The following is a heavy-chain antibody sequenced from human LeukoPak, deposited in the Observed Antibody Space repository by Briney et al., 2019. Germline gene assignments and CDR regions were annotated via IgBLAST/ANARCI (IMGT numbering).Heavy chain of an antibody. CDR2: IYYSGST. D-gene: IGHD4-23*01. J-gene: IGHJ3*02. CDR1: GGSISSYY. CDR3: ARHQRGHSDAFDI. V-gene: IGHV4-59*01. Sequence: SETLSLTCTVSGGSISSYYWSWIRQPPGKGLEWIGYIYYSGSTNYNPSLKSRVTISVDTSKNQFSLKLRTLTAADTAVYYCARHQRGHSDAFDIWGQGTMVTVSS.